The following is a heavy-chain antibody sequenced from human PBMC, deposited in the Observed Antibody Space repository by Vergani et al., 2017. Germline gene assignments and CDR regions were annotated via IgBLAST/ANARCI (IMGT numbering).Heavy chain of an antibody. CDR2: IYYSGST. Sequence: QLQLQESGPGLVKPSQTLSLTCTVSGGSISSGGYYWSWIRQHPGKGLEWIGYIYYSGSTYYNPSLKSRVTISVDTSKNQFSLKLTSVTAADTAVYYCARANYDFWSGSDYGMDVWGQGTTVTVSS. CDR3: ARANYDFWSGSDYGMDV. CDR1: GGSISSGGYY. J-gene: IGHJ6*02. V-gene: IGHV4-31*03. D-gene: IGHD3-3*01.